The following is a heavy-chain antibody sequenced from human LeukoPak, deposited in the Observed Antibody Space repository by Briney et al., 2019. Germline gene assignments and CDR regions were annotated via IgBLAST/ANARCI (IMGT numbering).Heavy chain of an antibody. CDR3: ARDHGWAFDY. CDR2: INRGGDNI. Sequence: GGSLRLSCSASGFTFSSYSMNWVRQAPGKGLEWLAYINRGGDNIWYAESVKGRFTISRDNARDSLFLQMNSLRDEDTAVYYCARDHGWAFDYWAREPWSPSP. J-gene: IGHJ4*02. CDR1: GFTFSSYS. V-gene: IGHV3-48*02. D-gene: IGHD6-19*01.